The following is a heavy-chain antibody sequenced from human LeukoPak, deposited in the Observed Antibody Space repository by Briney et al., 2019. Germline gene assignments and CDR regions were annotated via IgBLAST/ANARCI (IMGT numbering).Heavy chain of an antibody. CDR3: ARLTGATPRYFDY. Sequence: SVKVSCKASGGTFSSYAISWVRQAPGQGLEWMGGIIPIFGTANYAQKLQGRVTITADESTSTAYMELSSLRSEDTAVYYCARLTGATPRYFDYWGQGTLVTVSS. D-gene: IGHD1-26*01. CDR1: GGTFSSYA. J-gene: IGHJ4*02. CDR2: IIPIFGTA. V-gene: IGHV1-69*13.